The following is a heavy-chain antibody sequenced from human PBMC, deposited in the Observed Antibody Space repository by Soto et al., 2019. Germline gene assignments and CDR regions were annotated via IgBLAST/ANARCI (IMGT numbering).Heavy chain of an antibody. J-gene: IGHJ6*02. CDR1: GFTFSDYY. V-gene: IGHV3-11*06. CDR3: ARANEEDYYYGMEV. Sequence: GGALRLSCAASGFTFSDYYMNWARQAPGKGLEWVSYISSNSSYITYADSVKCRFTISRDNAKNSLYLQMNSLRAEDTAVYYCARANEEDYYYGMEVWGQGTTVTVSS. CDR2: ISSNSSYI.